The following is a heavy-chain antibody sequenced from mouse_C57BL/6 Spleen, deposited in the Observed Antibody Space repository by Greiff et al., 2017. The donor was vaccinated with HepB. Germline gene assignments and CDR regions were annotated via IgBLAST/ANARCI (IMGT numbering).Heavy chain of an antibody. CDR1: GYAFSSSW. CDR2: IYPGDGDT. D-gene: IGHD2-1*01. J-gene: IGHJ4*01. CDR3: ARKGGNYRDYAMDY. Sequence: VQLQQSGPELVKPGASVKISCKASGYAFSSSWMNWVKQMPGKGLEWIGRIYPGDGDTNYNGKFKGKATLTADKSSSTAYMQLSSLTSEDSAVYFCARKGGNYRDYAMDYWGQGTSVTVSS. V-gene: IGHV1-82*01.